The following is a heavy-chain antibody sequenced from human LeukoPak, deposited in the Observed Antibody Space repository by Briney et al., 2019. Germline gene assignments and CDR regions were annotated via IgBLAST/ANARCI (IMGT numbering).Heavy chain of an antibody. D-gene: IGHD2-8*01. V-gene: IGHV3-21*04. Sequence: GGSLRLSCAASGFTFSSYSMNWVRQAPGKGLEWVSSISSSSNYIYYVDSLKGRFTISRDNSKNTLYLQMNSLRAEDTAVYYCARGEWSPPFDYWGQGTLVTVSS. CDR1: GFTFSSYS. CDR2: ISSSSNYI. J-gene: IGHJ4*02. CDR3: ARGEWSPPFDY.